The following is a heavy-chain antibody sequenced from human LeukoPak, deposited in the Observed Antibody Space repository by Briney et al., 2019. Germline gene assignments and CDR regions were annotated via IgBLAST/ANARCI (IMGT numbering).Heavy chain of an antibody. Sequence: GGSLRLSCAASGFTFSSYWMSWVRQAPGKGLEWVASIKQDGSDKHYVDSVKGRFTIPRDNAKNSQYLQMNSLRAEDTAVYYCARWRVVVSNGGFDIWGQGTTVIVSS. CDR1: GFTFSSYW. D-gene: IGHD3-22*01. J-gene: IGHJ3*02. V-gene: IGHV3-7*01. CDR3: ARWRVVVSNGGFDI. CDR2: IKQDGSDK.